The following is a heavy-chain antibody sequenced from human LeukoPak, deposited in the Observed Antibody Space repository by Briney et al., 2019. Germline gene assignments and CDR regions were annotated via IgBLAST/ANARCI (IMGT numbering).Heavy chain of an antibody. V-gene: IGHV3-30-3*01. CDR3: ARDSLWGYFDY. J-gene: IGHJ4*02. CDR1: GFTFSSYA. CDR2: ISYDGSNK. D-gene: IGHD3-16*01. Sequence: GGSLRLSCAASGFTFSSYAMHWVRQAPGKGLEWVAVISYDGSNKYYADSVKGRFTISRDNSKNTVYVQMNSLRAEDTAVYYCARDSLWGYFDYWGQGTLVTVSS.